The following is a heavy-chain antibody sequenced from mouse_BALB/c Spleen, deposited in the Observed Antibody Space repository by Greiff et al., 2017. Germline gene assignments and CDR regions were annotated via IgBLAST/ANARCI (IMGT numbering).Heavy chain of an antibody. J-gene: IGHJ3*01. Sequence: VNVVESGAELVRPGASVTLSCKASGYTFTDYEMHWVKQTPVHGLEWIGAIDPETGGTAYTQKFKGKATLTADKSSSTAYMELRSLTSEDSAVYYCTSSYGNSFAYWGQGTLVTVSA. V-gene: IGHV1-15*01. CDR1: GYTFTDYE. CDR2: IDPETGGT. CDR3: TSSYGNSFAY. D-gene: IGHD2-10*02.